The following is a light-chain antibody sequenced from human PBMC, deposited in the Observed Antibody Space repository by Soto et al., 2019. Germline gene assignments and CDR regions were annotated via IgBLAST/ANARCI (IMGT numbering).Light chain of an antibody. V-gene: IGKV1-5*03. J-gene: IGKJ1*01. CDR2: KAS. CDR3: QQYNPMSRT. Sequence: DIQMTQSPSTLSASVGDRVTITCRASQSIGTSLAWFQQKPGKAPKLLIFKASTLESGVPSSFSGSGSGTEFTRTISSLEADDAATYYCQQYNPMSRTFGQGTKVDI. CDR1: QSIGTS.